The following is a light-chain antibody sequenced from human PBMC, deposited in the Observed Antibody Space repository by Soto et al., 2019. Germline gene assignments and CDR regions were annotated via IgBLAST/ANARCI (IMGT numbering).Light chain of an antibody. V-gene: IGKV3-15*01. J-gene: IGKJ5*01. Sequence: LTQSPATLSSFTPDRVPLSCRASQSVSSNFLAWYQQKPGQAPRLLIFGASTRATGIPARFSGSGSGTEFTLTISSLQSEDFAVYYCQQYTKLPPITFGQGALLEVK. CDR2: GAS. CDR1: QSVSSN. CDR3: QQYTKLPPIT.